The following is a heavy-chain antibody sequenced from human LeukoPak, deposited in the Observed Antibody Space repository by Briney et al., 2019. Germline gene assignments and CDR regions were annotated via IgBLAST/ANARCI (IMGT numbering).Heavy chain of an antibody. D-gene: IGHD3-10*01. J-gene: IGHJ4*02. Sequence: GGSLRLSCVASGFTLSNYWMHWVRQAPGKGPEWVSRINKDGSITNFADSVKGRFTISRDNVKNTVYLQMNSLRAEDTAVYYCARVWFGYFFQWGQGALVTVSS. CDR3: ARVWFGYFFQ. CDR2: INKDGSIT. CDR1: GFTLSNYW. V-gene: IGHV3-74*01.